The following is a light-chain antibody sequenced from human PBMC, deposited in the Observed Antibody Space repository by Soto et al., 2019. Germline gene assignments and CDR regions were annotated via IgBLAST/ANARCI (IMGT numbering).Light chain of an antibody. V-gene: IGKV3-20*01. J-gene: IGKJ5*01. CDR3: QQYDNSPIA. CDR2: GAS. Sequence: IVLTQSAGILSLSPGERASLSCGASQSISSSFLAWYQQKPGQAPRPLIYGASSRATGIPDRFSGTGSETDFTLTISRREPEDFAGYYCQQYDNSPIAFGQGTRLEI. CDR1: QSISSSF.